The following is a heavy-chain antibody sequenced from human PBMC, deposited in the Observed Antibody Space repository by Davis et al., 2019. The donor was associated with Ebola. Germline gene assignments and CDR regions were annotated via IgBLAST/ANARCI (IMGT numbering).Heavy chain of an antibody. J-gene: IGHJ4*02. CDR2: ISSSGSTI. D-gene: IGHD6-13*01. Sequence: PGGSLRLSCAASGFTFSSYEMNWVRQAPGKGLEWVSYISSSGSTIYYADSVKGRFTISRDNSKNTLYLQMNSLRAEDTAVYYCARDSHSSSWPFDYWGQGTLVTVSS. CDR3: ARDSHSSSWPFDY. V-gene: IGHV3-48*03. CDR1: GFTFSSYE.